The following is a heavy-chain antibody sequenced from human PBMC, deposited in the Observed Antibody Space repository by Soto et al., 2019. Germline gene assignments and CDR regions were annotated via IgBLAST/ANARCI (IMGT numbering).Heavy chain of an antibody. J-gene: IGHJ3*01. CDR2: ISYDEVNK. V-gene: IGHV3-30*18. Sequence: QVQLVESGGGVVQPGTSLRLSCVASGFSFSNYAMHRVRQTPGKGLEWVAVISYDEVNKFYVDSVKGRFTISRDNSRNTLFLQMDSLRTEDTAVYYCAKDRYRRAWFTFDFWGQGTMVSVSS. CDR1: GFSFSNYA. CDR3: AKDRYRRAWFTFDF. D-gene: IGHD6-19*01.